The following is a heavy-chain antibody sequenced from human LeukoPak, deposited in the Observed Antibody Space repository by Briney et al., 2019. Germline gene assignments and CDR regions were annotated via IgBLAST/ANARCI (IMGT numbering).Heavy chain of an antibody. CDR2: ISGSGGST. Sequence: GGSLRLSCAASEFTFSDYQMNWIRQAPGKGLEWVSAISGSGGSTYYADSVKGRFTISRDNSKNTLYLQMNSLRAEDTAVYYCAKTVIVGFDYWGQGTLVTVSS. CDR1: EFTFSDYQ. D-gene: IGHD2-21*01. J-gene: IGHJ4*02. CDR3: AKTVIVGFDY. V-gene: IGHV3-23*01.